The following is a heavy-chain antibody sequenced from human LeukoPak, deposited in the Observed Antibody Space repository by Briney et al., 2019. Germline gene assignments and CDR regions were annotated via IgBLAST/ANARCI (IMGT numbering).Heavy chain of an antibody. CDR1: GFTFSSYA. D-gene: IGHD2-15*01. J-gene: IGHJ5*02. CDR3: AKDPLVVQYSRQPNWFDP. V-gene: IGHV3-23*01. CDR2: ISGSGGST. Sequence: GGSLRLSCAASGFTFSSYATSWVRQAPGKGLEWVSAISGSGGSTYYADSVKGRFTISRDNSKNTLYLQMNSLRAEDTAVYYCAKDPLVVQYSRQPNWFDPWGQGTLVTVSS.